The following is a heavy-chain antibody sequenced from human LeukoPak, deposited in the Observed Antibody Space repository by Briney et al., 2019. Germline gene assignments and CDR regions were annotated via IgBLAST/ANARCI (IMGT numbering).Heavy chain of an antibody. D-gene: IGHD3-22*01. J-gene: IGHJ4*02. V-gene: IGHV4-34*01. CDR2: INHSGST. CDR3: ARDAYYYDSSGYYPDY. Sequence: GSLRLSCAASGFTFSSYVMSWVRQTPGKGLEWIGEINHSGSTNYNPSLKSRVTISVDTSKNQFSLKLSSVTAADTAVYYCARDAYYYDSSGYYPDYWGQGTLVTVSS. CDR1: GFTFSSYV.